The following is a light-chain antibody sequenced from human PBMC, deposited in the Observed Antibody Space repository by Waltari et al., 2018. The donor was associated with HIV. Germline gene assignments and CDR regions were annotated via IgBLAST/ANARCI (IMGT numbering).Light chain of an antibody. Sequence: QSVLTQPPSVSAAPGQRVTISCSGSRSNIENNYVSWYQHLPGTAPKLLISDNEKRPSGIPNRFSASKSGTSATLDISGLQTGDEADYYCGSWDNSLSAGVFGGGTKVTVL. CDR1: RSNIENNY. CDR2: DNE. V-gene: IGLV1-51*01. CDR3: GSWDNSLSAGV. J-gene: IGLJ2*01.